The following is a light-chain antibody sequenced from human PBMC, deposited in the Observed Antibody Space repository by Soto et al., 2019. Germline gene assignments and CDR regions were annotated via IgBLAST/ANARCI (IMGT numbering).Light chain of an antibody. CDR3: RSYTSSSTYV. V-gene: IGLV2-14*01. CDR2: DVS. CDR1: SSDVGGYDY. Sequence: QSVLTQPASVSGSPGQSIAISCTGTSSDVGGYDYVSWYQQHPGKAPKLMIYDVSNRPSGVSNRFSGSKSDNTASLTISGLHAEDEADYYCRSYTSSSTYVFGTGTKVTVL. J-gene: IGLJ1*01.